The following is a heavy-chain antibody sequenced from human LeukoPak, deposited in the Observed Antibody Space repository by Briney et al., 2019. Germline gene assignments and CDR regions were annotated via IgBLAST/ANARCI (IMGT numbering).Heavy chain of an antibody. D-gene: IGHD3-10*01. CDR2: INPNSGNT. CDR3: ARGPPGSGSYLVDY. J-gene: IGHJ4*02. CDR1: GYTFTGYD. Sequence: ASVKVSCKASGYTFTGYDIIWMRQATGQGLEWMGWINPNSGNTGYAQNFQDRVTMTRSTSISTAFMELSNLRSEDTAVYYCARGPPGSGSYLVDYWGQGTLVIVSS. V-gene: IGHV1-8*01.